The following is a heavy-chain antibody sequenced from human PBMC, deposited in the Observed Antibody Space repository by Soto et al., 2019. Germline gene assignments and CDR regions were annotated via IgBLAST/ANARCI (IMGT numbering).Heavy chain of an antibody. V-gene: IGHV1-24*01. CDR3: ATDRGYGYSGYPSGYFDL. J-gene: IGHJ2*01. CDR1: GYTLTELS. Sequence: GASVKVSCKVSGYTLTELSMHWVRQAPGKGLEWMGGFDPEDGETIYAQKFQGRVTMTGDTSTDTAYMELSSLRSEDTAVYYCATDRGYGYSGYPSGYFDLWGRGTLVTVSS. CDR2: FDPEDGET. D-gene: IGHD5-12*01.